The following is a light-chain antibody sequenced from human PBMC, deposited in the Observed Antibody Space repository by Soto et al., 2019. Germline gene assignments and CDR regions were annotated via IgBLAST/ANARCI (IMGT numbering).Light chain of an antibody. Sequence: QLVLTQSSSASASLGSSVKLTCTLNSGHNNYIIAWHQQQPGKAPRYLMKLEGSGSYNKGSGVPDRISGSSSGADRYLTISNLQSEDEADYYCETWDSSGVVFGGGTKLPS. V-gene: IGLV4-60*03. J-gene: IGLJ2*01. CDR2: LEGSGSY. CDR1: SGHNNYI. CDR3: ETWDSSGVV.